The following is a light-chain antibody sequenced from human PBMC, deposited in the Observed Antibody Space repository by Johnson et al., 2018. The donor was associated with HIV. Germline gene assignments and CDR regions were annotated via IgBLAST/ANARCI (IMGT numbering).Light chain of an antibody. CDR2: DNH. Sequence: QSVLTQPPSVSAAPGQKVTISCSGSSSNIGNNYVSWYQQLPGTAPKLLIYDNHKRPSGIPDRFSGSKSGTSATLGITGLQTGDEADYYCGTWDTSLSAGVFGTGTKVTV. CDR3: GTWDTSLSAGV. V-gene: IGLV1-51*01. J-gene: IGLJ1*01. CDR1: SSNIGNNY.